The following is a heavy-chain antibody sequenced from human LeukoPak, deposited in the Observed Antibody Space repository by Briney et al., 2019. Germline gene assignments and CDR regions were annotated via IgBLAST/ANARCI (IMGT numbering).Heavy chain of an antibody. D-gene: IGHD2-15*01. CDR1: GYTFTGYY. Sequence: ASVKVSCKASGYTFTGYYMHWVRQAPGQGLEWMGWINTNTGNPTYAQGFTGRFVFSLDTSVSTAYLQISSLKAEDTAVYYCARDPPDCSGGSCYYYYGMDVWGQGTTVTVSS. CDR3: ARDPPDCSGGSCYYYYGMDV. V-gene: IGHV7-4-1*02. CDR2: INTNTGNP. J-gene: IGHJ6*02.